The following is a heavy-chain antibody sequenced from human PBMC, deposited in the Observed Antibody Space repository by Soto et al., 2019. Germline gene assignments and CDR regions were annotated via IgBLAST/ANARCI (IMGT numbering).Heavy chain of an antibody. CDR2: ITADGSST. Sequence: PGKGLVWVSRITADGSSTTYAEFAKGRFTISRDNAKNTLYLQMNSLRAEDTAVYYFFFQAEDGIRDYLPVSAFLLNLSYDL. CDR3: FFQAEDGIRDYLPVSAFLLNLSYDL. D-gene: IGHD3-9*01. V-gene: IGHV3-74*03. J-gene: IGHJ2*01.